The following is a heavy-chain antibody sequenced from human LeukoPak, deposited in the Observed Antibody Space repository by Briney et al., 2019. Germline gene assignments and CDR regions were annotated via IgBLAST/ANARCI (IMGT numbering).Heavy chain of an antibody. CDR2: VNESGGT. CDR1: IDSFSNYH. Sequence: PSETLSLTCAVYIDSFSNYHWNWIRQAPAKGMEWIGEVNESGGTNISPSLRSRVILSVDTSKNQFSLKLISVTVADTAIYYCARGQGATVPQVGKNWFDPWGQGARVTVSS. V-gene: IGHV4-34*01. D-gene: IGHD1-26*01. CDR3: ARGQGATVPQVGKNWFDP. J-gene: IGHJ5*02.